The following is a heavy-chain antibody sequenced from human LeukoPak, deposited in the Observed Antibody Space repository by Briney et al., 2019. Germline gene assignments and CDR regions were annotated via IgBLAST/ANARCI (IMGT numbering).Heavy chain of an antibody. CDR3: VRGRSYGFDFDS. CDR2: KYYSGST. J-gene: IGHJ4*02. D-gene: IGHD5-18*01. CDR1: GVSINTCCYY. Sequence: SETLSLTCAVSGVSINTCCYYWSWLRQPPGKGLEWIGYKYYSGSTRYNSSLRSRLTISLDTSNNQFSLRLSSVTAADTAVYYCVRGRSYGFDFDSWGPGTLVIVSS. V-gene: IGHV4-61*01.